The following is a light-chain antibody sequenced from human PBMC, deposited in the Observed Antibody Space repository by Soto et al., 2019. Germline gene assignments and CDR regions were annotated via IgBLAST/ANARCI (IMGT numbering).Light chain of an antibody. V-gene: IGKV3-11*01. CDR3: QQRSNWPPEIT. J-gene: IGKJ5*01. CDR2: DAS. Sequence: IVLTQSPATLSLSPGERATLSCRASQSVSSYLAWYQQKPGQAPRLLIYDASNRATGIPARSSGSGSGTDFTLTISSLEPEDFAVYYCQQRSNWPPEITFGQGTRL. CDR1: QSVSSY.